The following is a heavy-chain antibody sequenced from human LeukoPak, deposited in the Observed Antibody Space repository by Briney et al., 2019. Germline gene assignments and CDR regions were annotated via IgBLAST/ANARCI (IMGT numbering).Heavy chain of an antibody. CDR3: AKDYSDSRVADVFFEY. J-gene: IGHJ4*02. CDR1: GLTFSDYA. CDR2: ITSGFTP. Sequence: PGGSLRLSRAASGLTFSDYAMSWFRQAPGKGLEWVSGITSGFTPHYADSVKGRFTISRDNSKNTFHLQLNSLRAEDTAVYYCAKDYSDSRVADVFFEYWGQGTLVTVSP. D-gene: IGHD2-15*01. V-gene: IGHV3-23*01.